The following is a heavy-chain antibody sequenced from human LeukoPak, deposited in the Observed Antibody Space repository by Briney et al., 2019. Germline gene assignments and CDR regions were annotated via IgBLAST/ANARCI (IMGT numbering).Heavy chain of an antibody. D-gene: IGHD2-2*02. Sequence: ASVKVSCKASGYTFTGYYMHWVRQAPGQRLEWMGWINPNSGGTNYAQKFQGRVTMTRDTSISTAYMELSRLRSDDTAVYYCARARVVVVVPAAIGGDYFDYWGQGTLVTVSS. J-gene: IGHJ4*02. CDR3: ARARVVVVVPAAIGGDYFDY. CDR2: INPNSGGT. CDR1: GYTFTGYY. V-gene: IGHV1-2*02.